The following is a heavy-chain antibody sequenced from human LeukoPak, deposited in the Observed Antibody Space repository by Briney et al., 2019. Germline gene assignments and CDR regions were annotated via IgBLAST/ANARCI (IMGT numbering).Heavy chain of an antibody. CDR1: GFTFSTYD. Sequence: GGSLRLSCSASGFTFSTYDMHWVRQAPGKGLEYVSGISSDGDRTYYADSVKGRFSISRENSKNTLYLQMSSLRAEDTAVYYCHGLFCWGQGTLVTVSS. CDR3: HGLFC. J-gene: IGHJ4*02. CDR2: ISSDGDRT. V-gene: IGHV3-64D*09. D-gene: IGHD3-9*01.